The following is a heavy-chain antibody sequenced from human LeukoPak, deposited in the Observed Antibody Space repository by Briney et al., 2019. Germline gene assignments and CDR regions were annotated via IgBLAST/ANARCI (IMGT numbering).Heavy chain of an antibody. CDR1: GFTFSSYA. V-gene: IGHV3-23*01. CDR2: ISGGGGST. CDR3: ARSFSGYRDY. D-gene: IGHD3-22*01. Sequence: GGSLRLSCAASGFTFSSYAMSWVRQAPGKGLEWVSAISGGGGSTYYADSVKGRFTISRDNAKNTVYLQMNSLRVEDTGVYYCARSFSGYRDYWGQGTQVSVSS. J-gene: IGHJ4*02.